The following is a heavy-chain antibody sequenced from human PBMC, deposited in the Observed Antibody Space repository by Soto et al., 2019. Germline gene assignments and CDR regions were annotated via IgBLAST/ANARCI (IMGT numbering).Heavy chain of an antibody. V-gene: IGHV1-2*02. CDR3: ARDLAKGGGSAGFDY. CDR1: GYTFTVYY. CDR2: INPKSGGT. Sequence: ASVKVSGKASGYTFTVYYMHWVRQAPGQGLEWMGWINPKSGGTMYPQKFQGRVTMTWDTSISTAYMALTRLRSDDTAVYYCARDLAKGGGSAGFDYWGQGPLVTVSS. J-gene: IGHJ4*02. D-gene: IGHD1-26*01.